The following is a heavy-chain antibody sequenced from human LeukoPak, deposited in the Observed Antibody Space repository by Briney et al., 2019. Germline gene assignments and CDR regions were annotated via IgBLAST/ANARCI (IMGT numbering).Heavy chain of an antibody. J-gene: IGHJ4*02. D-gene: IGHD3-22*01. CDR1: GGSISSYY. CDR2: IYTSGST. Sequence: PSETLSLTCTVSGGSISSYYWSWIRQPAGKGLEWIGRIYTSGSTNYNPSLKSRVTMSVDTSKNQFSLKLSSVTAADTAVYYCARGLRYYYDSSGYLANWGQGTLVTVSS. CDR3: ARGLRYYYDSSGYLAN. V-gene: IGHV4-4*07.